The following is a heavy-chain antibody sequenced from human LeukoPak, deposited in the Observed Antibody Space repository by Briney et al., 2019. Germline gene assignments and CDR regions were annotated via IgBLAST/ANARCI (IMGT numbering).Heavy chain of an antibody. J-gene: IGHJ5*02. CDR1: GGSISSSSYY. CDR2: IYYSGST. V-gene: IGHV4-39*01. Sequence: PSETLSLTCTVSGGSISSSSYYWGWIRQPPGKGLEWIGSIYYSGSTYYNPSLKSRVTISVDTSKNQFSLKLSSVTAADTAVYYCARLGTMCSNWFDPWGQGTLVTVSS. D-gene: IGHD5-12*01. CDR3: ARLGTMCSNWFDP.